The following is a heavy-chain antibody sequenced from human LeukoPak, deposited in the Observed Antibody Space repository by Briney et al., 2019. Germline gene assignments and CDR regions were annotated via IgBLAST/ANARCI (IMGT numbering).Heavy chain of an antibody. D-gene: IGHD3-22*01. CDR2: ISSSSSYI. V-gene: IGHV3-21*01. Sequence: GGSLRLPCAASGFTFSSYSMNWVRQAPGKGLEWVSSISSSSSYIYYADSVKGRFTISRDNAKNSLYLQMNSLRAEDTAVYYCATDTDYYDSSGYYPPERSDYWGQGTLVTVSS. CDR3: ATDTDYYDSSGYYPPERSDY. CDR1: GFTFSSYS. J-gene: IGHJ4*02.